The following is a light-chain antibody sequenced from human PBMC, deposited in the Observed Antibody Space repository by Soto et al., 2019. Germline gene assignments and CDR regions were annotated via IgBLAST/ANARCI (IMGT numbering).Light chain of an antibody. V-gene: IGLV2-8*01. CDR3: SSYAGSNNSLYV. J-gene: IGLJ1*01. CDR1: SSDVGGYNY. CDR2: EVS. Sequence: QSALTQPPSASGSPGQSVTISCTGTSSDVGGYNYVPWYQQHPGKAPKLMIYEVSKRPSGVPDRFSGSKSGNMASLTVSGLQAEDEADYYCSSYAGSNNSLYVFGTGTKVTVL.